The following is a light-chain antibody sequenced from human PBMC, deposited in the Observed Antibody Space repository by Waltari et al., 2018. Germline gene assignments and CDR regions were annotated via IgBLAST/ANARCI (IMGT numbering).Light chain of an antibody. Sequence: QSALTQPASVSGSPGQSIPISCTGTSSDVGGHYYVPWYQHHPGKAPKLMIYVVSKRPSGVSDRFSGSKSGNTASLTISGLQAEDDADYYCSSYTSINTFVFGTGTKVTVL. J-gene: IGLJ1*01. V-gene: IGLV2-14*03. CDR2: VVS. CDR1: SSDVGGHYY. CDR3: SSYTSINTFV.